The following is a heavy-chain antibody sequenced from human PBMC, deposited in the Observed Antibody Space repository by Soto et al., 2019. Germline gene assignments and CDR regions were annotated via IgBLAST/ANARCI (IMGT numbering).Heavy chain of an antibody. J-gene: IGHJ6*02. CDR1: GFTFSSYW. CDR2: INSDGSST. Sequence: GGSLRLSCAASGFTFSSYWMHWVRQAPGKGLVWVSRINSDGSSTSYADSVKGRFTISRDNAKNTLYLQMNSLRAEDTAVYYCAREGGGYSGYDSGGYYYYGMDVWGQGTTVTVSS. CDR3: AREGGGYSGYDSGGYYYYGMDV. V-gene: IGHV3-74*01. D-gene: IGHD5-12*01.